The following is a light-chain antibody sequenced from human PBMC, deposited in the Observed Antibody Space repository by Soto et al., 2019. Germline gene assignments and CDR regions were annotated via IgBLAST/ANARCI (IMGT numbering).Light chain of an antibody. V-gene: IGLV2-11*01. CDR1: SSDVGGYNY. J-gene: IGLJ1*01. CDR2: DVS. CDR3: CSHAGSYTYV. Sequence: QSALTQPRSVSGSPGQSVTISCTGTSSDVGGYNYVSWYQQHPGKAPKLMIYDVSKRPSGVPDRFSGSKSGNTASLTISVLQAEDEADYYCCSHAGSYTYVFGTGTKLTVL.